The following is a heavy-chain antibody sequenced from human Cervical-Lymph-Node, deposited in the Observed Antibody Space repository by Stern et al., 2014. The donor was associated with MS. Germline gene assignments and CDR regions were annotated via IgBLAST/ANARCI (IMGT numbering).Heavy chain of an antibody. V-gene: IGHV2-70*01. CDR1: GFSLTTSGMC. CDR2: IDWDDDK. J-gene: IGHJ3*02. D-gene: IGHD6-6*01. Sequence: QVTLKESGPALGKPTQTLTLTCTFSGFSLTTSGMCVSWIRQPPGKALEXLSIIDWDDDKSYNTSLKTRLTISKDTSKNQVVLTMTNMDPVDTATYYCARFYSSSSFADAFDIWGQGTMVTVSS. CDR3: ARFYSSSSFADAFDI.